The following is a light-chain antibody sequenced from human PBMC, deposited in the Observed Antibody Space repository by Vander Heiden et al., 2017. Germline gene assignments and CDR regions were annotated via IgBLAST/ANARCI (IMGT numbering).Light chain of an antibody. CDR1: KLGDNY. V-gene: IGLV3-1*01. Sequence: SYELPQPPSVSVSPGQTASITCSGEKLGDNYACWYQQKPGQSPVLVIYQKSKRPSGIPERFSGSKSGNTATLTISGTQAMDEADYYCQAWDSSVVFGGGTKLTVL. CDR2: QKS. J-gene: IGLJ2*01. CDR3: QAWDSSVV.